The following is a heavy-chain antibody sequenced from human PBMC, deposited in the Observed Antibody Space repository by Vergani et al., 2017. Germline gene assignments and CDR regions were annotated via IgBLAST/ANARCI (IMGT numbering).Heavy chain of an antibody. Sequence: QVQLVQSGAEVKKPGASVKVSCKASGYTFTSYYMHWVRQAPGQGLEWMGIINPSGGSTSYAQKFQGRVTMTRDTSTSTVYMELSSLRSEDTAVYYCATDSGIAAAEGNWFDPWGQGTLVTVSS. CDR3: ATDSGIAAAEGNWFDP. CDR2: INPSGGST. CDR1: GYTFTSYY. J-gene: IGHJ5*02. D-gene: IGHD6-13*01. V-gene: IGHV1-46*01.